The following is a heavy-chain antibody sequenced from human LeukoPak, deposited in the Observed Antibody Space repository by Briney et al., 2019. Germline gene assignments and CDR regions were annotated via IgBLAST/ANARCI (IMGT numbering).Heavy chain of an antibody. CDR1: GGSISSSHYY. V-gene: IGHV4-39*01. Sequence: SETLSLTCTVSGGSISSSHYYWGWIRQTPGKGLEWIGTIYYSGTTYYNPSLESRATISEDTSKDQFSLTLRSVTAADTAVYYCARQISDYYYYYIDVWGKGTTVTVSS. CDR3: ARQISDYYYYYIDV. D-gene: IGHD3-10*01. J-gene: IGHJ6*03. CDR2: IYYSGTT.